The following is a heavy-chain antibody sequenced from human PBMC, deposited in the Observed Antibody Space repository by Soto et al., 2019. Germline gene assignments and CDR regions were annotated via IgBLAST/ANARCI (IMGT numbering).Heavy chain of an antibody. CDR2: INAGNGNT. V-gene: IGHV1-3*01. J-gene: IGHJ5*02. CDR3: ARSFTQYYDFWSGYYTEKYNWFDP. Sequence: VKVSCKASGYTFTSYAMHWVRQAPGQRLEWMGWINAGNGNTKYSQKFQGRVTITRDTSASTAYMELSSLRSEDTAVYYCARSFTQYYDFWSGYYTEKYNWFDPWGQGTLVTVSS. D-gene: IGHD3-3*01. CDR1: GYTFTSYA.